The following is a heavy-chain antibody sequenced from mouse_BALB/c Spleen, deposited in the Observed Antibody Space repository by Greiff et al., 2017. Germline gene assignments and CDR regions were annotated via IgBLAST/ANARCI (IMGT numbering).Heavy chain of an antibody. J-gene: IGHJ4*01. Sequence: DVQLQESGPELVKPGASVKISCKASGYSFTGYFMNWVMQSHGKSLEWIGRINPYNGDTFYNQKFKGKATLTVDKSSSTAHMELRSLASEDSAVYYCARGDTHYAMDYWGQGTSVTVSS. CDR3: ARGDTHYAMDY. CDR1: GYSFTGYF. CDR2: INPYNGDT. V-gene: IGHV1-20*02.